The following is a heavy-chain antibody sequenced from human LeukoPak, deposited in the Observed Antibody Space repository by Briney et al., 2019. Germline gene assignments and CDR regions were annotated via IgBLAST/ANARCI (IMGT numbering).Heavy chain of an antibody. V-gene: IGHV4-39*01. CDR3: ARLFIPGEGATFHPQNWFDP. CDR1: GGSISSSSYY. Sequence: MPSETLSLTCTVSGGSISSSSYYWGWIRQPPGKGLVCIGSVYCSGSTYYNSSLKSRVTISEDTSKNQFTLKLSSVAAADTAVYYCARLFIPGEGATFHPQNWFDPWSQGTLVTVSS. J-gene: IGHJ5*02. CDR2: VYCSGST. D-gene: IGHD1-26*01.